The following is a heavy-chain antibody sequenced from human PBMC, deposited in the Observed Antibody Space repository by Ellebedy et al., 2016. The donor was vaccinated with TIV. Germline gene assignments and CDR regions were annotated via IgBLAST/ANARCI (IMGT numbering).Heavy chain of an antibody. V-gene: IGHV3-23*01. J-gene: IGHJ5*02. CDR3: ARDYDESGWIKDP. Sequence: GESLKISCAASGFIFNNSGMNWVRQAPGKGLEWVSVIGGDNFAYYTDSVKGRFTISRDNSKNTLYLQMHSLRAEDTAVYYCARDYDESGWIKDPWGQGTLVTVSS. CDR2: IGGDNFA. D-gene: IGHD6-19*01. CDR1: GFIFNNSG.